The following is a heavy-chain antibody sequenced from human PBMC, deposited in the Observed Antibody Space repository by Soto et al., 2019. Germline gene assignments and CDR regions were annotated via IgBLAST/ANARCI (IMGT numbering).Heavy chain of an antibody. CDR1: GGSISSYY. D-gene: IGHD1-26*01. V-gene: IGHV4-59*01. CDR2: IYYSGST. Sequence: SETLSLTCTVSGGSISSYYWSWIRQPPGKGLEWIGYIYYSGSTNYNPSLKSRVTISVYTSKNQFSLKLSSVTAADTAVYYCARVKSGSYYDTYGMDVWGQGTTVTVSS. CDR3: ARVKSGSYYDTYGMDV. J-gene: IGHJ6*02.